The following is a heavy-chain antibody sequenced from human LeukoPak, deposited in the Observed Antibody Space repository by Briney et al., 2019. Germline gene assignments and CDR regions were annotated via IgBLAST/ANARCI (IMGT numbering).Heavy chain of an antibody. CDR2: IDSDGSST. V-gene: IGHV3-74*01. CDR1: GFTFSSYW. CDR3: AREYRYGDYQRDAFDI. D-gene: IGHD4-17*01. J-gene: IGHJ3*02. Sequence: PGGSLRLSCAASGFTFSSYWMYWVRQAPGKGLVWVSRIDSDGSSTGYADSVEGRFTISRDNAKNTLYLQMTSLRAEDTAVYYCAREYRYGDYQRDAFDIWGQGTMVTVSS.